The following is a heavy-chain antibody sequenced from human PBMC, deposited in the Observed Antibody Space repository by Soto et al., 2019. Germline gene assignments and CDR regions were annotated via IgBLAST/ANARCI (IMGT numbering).Heavy chain of an antibody. D-gene: IGHD3-3*01. CDR1: GFTFSSYE. CDR2: ISSSGSTI. Sequence: SLRLSCAASGFTFSSYEMNWVRQAPGKGLEWVSYISSSGSTIYYADSVKGRFTISRDNAKNSLYLQMNSLRAEDTAVYYCARDIPKITIFGVVIENWFDPWGQGTLVTVSS. J-gene: IGHJ5*02. CDR3: ARDIPKITIFGVVIENWFDP. V-gene: IGHV3-48*03.